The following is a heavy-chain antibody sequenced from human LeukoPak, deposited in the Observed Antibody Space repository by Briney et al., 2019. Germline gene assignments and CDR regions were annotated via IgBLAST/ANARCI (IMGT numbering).Heavy chain of an antibody. V-gene: IGHV4-59*01. J-gene: IGHJ4*02. CDR1: GGSISSYY. CDR3: ARVPAGIRDY. Sequence: SETLSLTCTVSGGSISSYYWSWIRQPPGKGLEWIGYIYYSGSTNYNPSLKSRVTISVDTSKNQFSLKLSSVTAADTAVYYCARVPAGIRDYWGQGTLVTVSS. D-gene: IGHD5-18*01. CDR2: IYYSGST.